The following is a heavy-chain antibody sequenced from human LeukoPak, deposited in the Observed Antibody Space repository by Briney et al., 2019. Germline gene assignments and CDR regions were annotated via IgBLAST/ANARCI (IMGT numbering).Heavy chain of an antibody. CDR1: GGSISSYY. CDR2: IYYSGST. V-gene: IGHV4-59*01. Sequence: SETLSLTCTVSGGSISSYYWSWIQQPPGKGLEWIGYIYYSGSTNYNPSLKSRVTISVDTSKNQFSLKLSSVTAADTAVYYCAREGGWYNWFDPWGQGTLVTVSS. J-gene: IGHJ5*02. D-gene: IGHD6-19*01. CDR3: AREGGWYNWFDP.